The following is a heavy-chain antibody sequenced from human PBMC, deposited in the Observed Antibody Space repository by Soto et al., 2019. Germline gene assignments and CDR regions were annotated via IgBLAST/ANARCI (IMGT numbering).Heavy chain of an antibody. Sequence: GASVKVSCKASGYTFTSYAMNWVRQAPGQGLEWMGWINASSGNTKYAQKFQGRVTMTRDTSASTAYMELSSLRSEDTAVYYCARDQRYFDWSTLYYYYGMDVWGQGTTVTGSS. J-gene: IGHJ6*02. D-gene: IGHD3-9*01. CDR3: ARDQRYFDWSTLYYYYGMDV. V-gene: IGHV1-3*01. CDR2: INASSGNT. CDR1: GYTFTSYA.